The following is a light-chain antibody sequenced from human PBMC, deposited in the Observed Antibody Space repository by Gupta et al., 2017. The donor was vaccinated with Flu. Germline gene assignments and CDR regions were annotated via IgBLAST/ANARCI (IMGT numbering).Light chain of an antibody. CDR3: QQNESSPPWT. V-gene: IGKV3-20*01. CDR2: GAA. CDR1: QRISSNF. Sequence: ILSLSAEEEDSLPCRGRQRISSNFLAWCEQRPGRAHRLLIYGAASRDTGIPDSFSASGSGTDFTLTIISREPEDFAVYYCQQNESSPPWTFGQGPKVEIK. J-gene: IGKJ1*01.